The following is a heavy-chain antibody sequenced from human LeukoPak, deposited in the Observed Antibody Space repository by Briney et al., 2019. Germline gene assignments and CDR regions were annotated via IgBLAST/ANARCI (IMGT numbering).Heavy chain of an antibody. Sequence: GGSLRPSCAASGFTFSSYEMNWVRQAPGKGLEWVSYISSSGSTIYYADSVKGRFTISRDNAKNSLYLQMNSLRAEDTAVYYCARDSVAVHFGYWGQGTLVTVSS. CDR3: ARDSVAVHFGY. V-gene: IGHV3-48*03. D-gene: IGHD2-15*01. J-gene: IGHJ4*02. CDR2: ISSSGSTI. CDR1: GFTFSSYE.